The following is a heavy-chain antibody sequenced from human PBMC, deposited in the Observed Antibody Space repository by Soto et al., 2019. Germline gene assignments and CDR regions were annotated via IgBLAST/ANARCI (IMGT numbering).Heavy chain of an antibody. CDR2: IYAGESDT. V-gene: IGHV5-51*01. J-gene: IGHJ4*02. CDR1: GYTFATYG. D-gene: IGHD2-2*01. CDR3: ARQYCIRTSCQLDY. Sequence: GESLKISCQGSGYTFATYGIGWVRQMPGKGLEWMGIIYAGESDTRYSPPFQGQVTMSVDKSISTAYLQWSGLKASDTAMYYCARQYCIRTSCQLDYWGQGTLVTV.